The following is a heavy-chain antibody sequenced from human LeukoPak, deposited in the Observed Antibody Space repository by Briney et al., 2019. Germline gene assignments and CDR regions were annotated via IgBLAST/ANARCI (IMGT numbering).Heavy chain of an antibody. D-gene: IGHD1-26*01. J-gene: IGHJ1*01. CDR1: GAPISTYY. Sequence: SETLSLTCTVSGAPISTYYWSWIRQPPGKGLEWIGYIYYTGSASYNPSLKSRVTISVDTSKNQFSLKLSSVTAADTAVYYCASGMGGGNGWWGQGTLVTVSS. V-gene: IGHV4-59*01. CDR3: ASGMGGGNGW. CDR2: IYYTGSA.